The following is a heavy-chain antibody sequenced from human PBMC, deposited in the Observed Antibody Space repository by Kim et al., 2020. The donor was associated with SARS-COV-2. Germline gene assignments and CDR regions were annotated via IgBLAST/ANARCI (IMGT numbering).Heavy chain of an antibody. CDR2: ISSNGGST. CDR3: VKDGGRGYCSSTSCGEFQH. CDR1: GFTFSSYA. Sequence: GGSLRLSCSASGFTFSSYAMHWVRQAPGKGLEYVSAISSNGGSTYYADSVKGRFTISRDNSKNTLYLQMSSLRAEDTAVYYCVKDGGRGYCSSTSCGEFQHWGQGTLVTVSS. V-gene: IGHV3-64D*06. J-gene: IGHJ1*01. D-gene: IGHD2-2*01.